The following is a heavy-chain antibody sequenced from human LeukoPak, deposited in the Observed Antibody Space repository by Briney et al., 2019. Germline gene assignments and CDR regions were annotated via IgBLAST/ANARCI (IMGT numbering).Heavy chain of an antibody. CDR1: GYTFTGYY. CDR2: INPNSGGT. V-gene: IGHV1-2*02. D-gene: IGHD1-7*01. J-gene: IGHJ5*02. Sequence: ASVKVSRKASGYTFTGYYMHWVRQAPGQGLEWMGWINPNSGGTNYAQKFQGRVTMTRDTSISTAYMELSRLRSDDTAVYYCARDLEHNWNYYWFDPWGQGTLVTVSS. CDR3: ARDLEHNWNYYWFDP.